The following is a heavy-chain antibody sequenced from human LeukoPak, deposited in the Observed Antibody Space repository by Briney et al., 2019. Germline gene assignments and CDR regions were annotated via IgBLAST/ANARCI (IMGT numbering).Heavy chain of an antibody. V-gene: IGHV3-30-3*01. D-gene: IGHD6-13*01. CDR1: GFTFSSYA. CDR3: AIIAAAAPFDY. Sequence: PGRSLRLSCAASGFTFSSYAMHWVRQAPGKGLEWVAVISYDGSNKYYADSVKGRSTISRDNSKNTLYLQMNSLRAEDTAVYYCAIIAAAAPFDYWGQGTLVTVSS. CDR2: ISYDGSNK. J-gene: IGHJ4*02.